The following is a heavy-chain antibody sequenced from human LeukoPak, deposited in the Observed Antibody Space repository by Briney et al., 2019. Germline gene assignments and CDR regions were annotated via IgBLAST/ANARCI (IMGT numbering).Heavy chain of an antibody. J-gene: IGHJ3*01. CDR2: IKSRTDGGTT. D-gene: IGHD1-26*01. V-gene: IGHV3-15*01. CDR3: TTWDGVN. Sequence: PGGSLRLSCAASGFTFSNAWMSWVRQAPGKGLEWVGHIKSRTDGGTTDCAAPLKGRFTISRDDSQNTLYLQMNSLKIEDTAVYYCTTWDGVNWGQGTMVTVSS. CDR1: GFTFSNAW.